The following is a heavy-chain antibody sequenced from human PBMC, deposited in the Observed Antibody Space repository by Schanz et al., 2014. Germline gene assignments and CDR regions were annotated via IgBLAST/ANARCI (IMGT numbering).Heavy chain of an antibody. J-gene: IGHJ2*01. CDR1: GGSIRSGTYY. CDR3: ARDTTWRLDL. Sequence: QVQLQESGPGLVKPSQTLSLTCTVSGGSIRSGTYYWSWIRQPAGKALEWVGRVFPNGITNYNPSHRSGDTKKLDTSKNKFSLTLASLTAADTAVDYCARDTTWRLDLWGRGTLVTVSS. D-gene: IGHD1-1*01. V-gene: IGHV4-61*02. CDR2: VFPNGIT.